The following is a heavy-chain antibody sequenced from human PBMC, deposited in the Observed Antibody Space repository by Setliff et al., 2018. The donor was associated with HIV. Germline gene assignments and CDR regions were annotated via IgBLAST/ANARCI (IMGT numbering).Heavy chain of an antibody. J-gene: IGHJ3*02. V-gene: IGHV3-23*01. D-gene: IGHD1-26*01. CDR3: AKERGMVGTKDDALDI. Sequence: GGSLRLSCAASGFTFRNYGVTWVRQAPGKGLEWVSTITSVTYYAETVKGRFTISRDNSKNMLYLETNSLRAEDTAVYFCAKERGMVGTKDDALDIWGQGTMVTVSS. CDR1: GFTFRNYG. CDR2: ITSVT.